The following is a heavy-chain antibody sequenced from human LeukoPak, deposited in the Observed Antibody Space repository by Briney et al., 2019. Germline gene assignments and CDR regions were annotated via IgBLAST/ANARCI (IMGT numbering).Heavy chain of an antibody. J-gene: IGHJ4*02. CDR2: ISSSSSYI. CDR1: GFTFSSYS. V-gene: IGHV3-21*01. D-gene: IGHD2-15*01. Sequence: PGGSLRLSCAASGFTFSSYSMNWVRQAPGKGLEWVSSISSSSSYIYYADSVKGRFTISRDNAKNSLYLQMNSLRGDDTAIYYCARDATLVPGTVYFDYWGQGALVTVSS. CDR3: ARDATLVPGTVYFDY.